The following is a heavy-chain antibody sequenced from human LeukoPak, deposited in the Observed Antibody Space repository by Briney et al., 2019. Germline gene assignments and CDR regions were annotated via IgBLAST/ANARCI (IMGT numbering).Heavy chain of an antibody. CDR2: IYYSGST. J-gene: IGHJ6*02. CDR3: ARGTVRGDSHLYYYGMDV. Sequence: SETLSLTCTVSGGSISSSCYYWGWIRQPPGKGLEWFGDIYYSGSTYYNPSLKSRVTISVDTSKNQFSLKLSSVTAADTAVYYCARGTVRGDSHLYYYGMDVWGQGTTVTVSS. V-gene: IGHV4-39*07. D-gene: IGHD3-10*01. CDR1: GGSISSSCYY.